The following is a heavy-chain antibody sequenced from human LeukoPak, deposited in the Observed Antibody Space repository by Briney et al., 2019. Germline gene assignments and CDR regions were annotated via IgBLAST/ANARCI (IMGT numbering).Heavy chain of an antibody. J-gene: IGHJ4*02. V-gene: IGHV3-23*01. Sequence: GGSLRLSCSASGFTFSNYAMRWVRQAPAGGLEWVSSLRDGGETLYADSQEGRFTLPRDDSSNTVYLQLNNLRLEITAVYYCAKARWVSSAVAFLWGQGALVTVSS. CDR3: AKARWVSSAVAFL. D-gene: IGHD1-26*01. CDR1: GFTFSNYA. CDR2: LRDGGET.